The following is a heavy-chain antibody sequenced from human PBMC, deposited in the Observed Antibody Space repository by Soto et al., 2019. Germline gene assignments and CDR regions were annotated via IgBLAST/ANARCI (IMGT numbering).Heavy chain of an antibody. J-gene: IGHJ6*02. Sequence: PGGSLRLSCEVSGFIFSMYSMSWVRQTPGKGLEWVAKIPQDGVDGHYADAVKGRFTISRDNGKNSLYLQMNNLRAEDTAVYYCARDHLILPAHDFFYGSDVWGRGATLTVSS. D-gene: IGHD2-21*02. CDR3: ARDHLILPAHDFFYGSDV. V-gene: IGHV3-7*03. CDR1: GFIFSMYS. CDR2: IPQDGVDG.